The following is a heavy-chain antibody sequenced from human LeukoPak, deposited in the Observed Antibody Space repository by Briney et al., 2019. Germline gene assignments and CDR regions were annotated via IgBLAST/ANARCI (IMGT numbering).Heavy chain of an antibody. CDR3: ARHDSFIPY. CDR1: GFTFNYYG. V-gene: IGHV3-23*01. J-gene: IGHJ4*02. Sequence: PGGSLRLSCAASGFTFNYYGMSWVRQAPGKGLEWVSGISDNEGRTYYTDSVKGRFTISRDKTKNTVFLQMHNLRADDTAVYFCARHDSFIPYWGQGALVTVSS. D-gene: IGHD5-18*01. CDR2: ISDNEGRT.